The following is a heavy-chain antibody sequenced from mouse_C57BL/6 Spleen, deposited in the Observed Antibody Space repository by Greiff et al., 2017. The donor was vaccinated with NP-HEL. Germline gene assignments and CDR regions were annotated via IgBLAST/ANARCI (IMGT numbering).Heavy chain of an antibody. V-gene: IGHV1-82*01. Sequence: VQLQQSGPELVKPGASVKFSCKASGYAFSSSWMNWVKQRPGKGLEWIGRIYPGDGDTNYNGKFKGKATLTADKSSSTAYMQLSSLTSEDSAVYFCARNYGSSFDYWGQGTTLTVSS. J-gene: IGHJ2*01. CDR2: IYPGDGDT. CDR1: GYAFSSSW. D-gene: IGHD1-1*01. CDR3: ARNYGSSFDY.